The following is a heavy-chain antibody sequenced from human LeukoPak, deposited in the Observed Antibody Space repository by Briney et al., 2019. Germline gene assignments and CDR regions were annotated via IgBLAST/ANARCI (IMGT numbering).Heavy chain of an antibody. CDR1: GFTFSSNW. V-gene: IGHV3-7*03. CDR3: AKDQMGRRLWFGGDLQYYFDY. CDR2: IKPDGSAE. Sequence: PGGSLRLSCATSGFTFSSNWMSWVRHAPGRGLEWVANIKPDGSAEYYAASVKGRFTISRDNAKNSLYLQMNSLRAEDTALYYCAKDQMGRRLWFGGDLQYYFDYWGQGTLVTVSS. D-gene: IGHD3-10*01. J-gene: IGHJ4*02.